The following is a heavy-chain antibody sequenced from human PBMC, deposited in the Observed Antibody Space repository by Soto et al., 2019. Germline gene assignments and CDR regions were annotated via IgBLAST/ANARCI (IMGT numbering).Heavy chain of an antibody. CDR2: IYYSGST. V-gene: IGHV4-39*01. Sequence: RSLTCTVSGGSISSSSYYWGWIRQPPGKGLEWIGSIYYSGSTYYNPSLKSRVTISVDTSKNQFSLKLSSVTAADTAVYYCARHRRGGYIDYWGQGTLVTVSS. J-gene: IGHJ4*02. CDR1: GGSISSSSYY. D-gene: IGHD2-15*01. CDR3: ARHRRGGYIDY.